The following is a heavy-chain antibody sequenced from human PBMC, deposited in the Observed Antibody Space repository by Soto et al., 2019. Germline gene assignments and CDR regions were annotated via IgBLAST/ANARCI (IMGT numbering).Heavy chain of an antibody. CDR1: GFTFSSYG. D-gene: IGHD6-19*01. Sequence: QVQLVESGGGVVQPGRSLRLSCAGAGFTFSSYGMHWVRQAPGKGLEWVAVIWYDGSNKYYADSVKGRFTISRDNSKNTMYRQINSRRAEDMAVYYCARDGGGGRFSDVAGGYYYYGMDVWGQGTTVTVSS. V-gene: IGHV3-33*01. CDR2: IWYDGSNK. J-gene: IGHJ6*02. CDR3: ARDGGGGRFSDVAGGYYYYGMDV.